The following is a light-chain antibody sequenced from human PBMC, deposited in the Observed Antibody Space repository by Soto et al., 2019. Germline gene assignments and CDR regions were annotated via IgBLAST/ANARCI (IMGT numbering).Light chain of an antibody. CDR2: RDN. CDR1: ISNIGTNY. Sequence: QSVLTQPPSVSGTPGQSVTISCSGGISNIGTNYVHWFQQLPGTAPKVLSNRDNQRPSGVPDRFSGSKSGTSASLAISGLRSEDEAEYYCAAWDDTVRSYVFGTGTKLTVL. V-gene: IGLV1-47*01. CDR3: AAWDDTVRSYV. J-gene: IGLJ1*01.